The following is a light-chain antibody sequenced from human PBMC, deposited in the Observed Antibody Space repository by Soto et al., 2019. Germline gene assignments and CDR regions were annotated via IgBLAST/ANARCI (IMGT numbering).Light chain of an antibody. CDR2: TNN. Sequence: QSALTQPPSASATPGQRVTISCSGSNSNIGTNTVNWYQQLPGTAPRLLIYTNNQRPSGVPQRFSGSKTGTSASLAIGGLQSEDGADYYCAAWDDSLGAYVSGTGTKVTVL. J-gene: IGLJ1*01. CDR1: NSNIGTNT. CDR3: AAWDDSLGAYV. V-gene: IGLV1-44*01.